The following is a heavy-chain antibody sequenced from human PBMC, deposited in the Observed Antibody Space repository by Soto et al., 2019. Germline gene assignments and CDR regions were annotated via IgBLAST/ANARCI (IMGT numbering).Heavy chain of an antibody. CDR3: ARAVAVPADFDY. J-gene: IGHJ4*02. V-gene: IGHV1-18*01. CDR2: ISGYNGNT. CDR1: GYTFTNYG. Sequence: ASVKVSCKASGYTFTNYGFSWVRQAPGQGLEWMGWISGYNGNTNYAERLQGRVTMTTDTSTSTAYMELNSLRYEDSAVYYCARAVAVPADFDYWGQGTLVTVSS. D-gene: IGHD6-19*01.